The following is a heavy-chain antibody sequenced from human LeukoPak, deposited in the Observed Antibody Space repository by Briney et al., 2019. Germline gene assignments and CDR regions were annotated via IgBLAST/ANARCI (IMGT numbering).Heavy chain of an antibody. V-gene: IGHV3-7*04. J-gene: IGHJ4*02. CDR1: GFSFTNFW. Sequence: GGSLRLSCAVSGFSFTNFWMSWVRQAPGRGLEWVANIHPEGNEKDHVESVKGRFTISRDNTKNLLFLQMNGLRVEDTAVYYCARGDAFSGDHWGQGTLVTVSS. CDR2: IHPEGNEK. CDR3: ARGDAFSGDH.